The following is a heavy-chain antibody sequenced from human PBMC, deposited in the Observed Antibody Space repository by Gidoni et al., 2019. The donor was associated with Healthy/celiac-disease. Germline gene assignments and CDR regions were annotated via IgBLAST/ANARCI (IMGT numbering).Heavy chain of an antibody. J-gene: IGHJ4*02. CDR1: GGTFSSYA. CDR2: IIPIFGTA. Sequence: QVQLVQSGAEVKKPGSSVKVSCKASGGTFSSYAISWVRQAPGQGLEWVGGIIPIFGTANYAQKFQGRVTITADESTSTAYMELSSLRSEDTAVYYCARRPYSGSYHYFDYWGQGTLVTVSS. CDR3: ARRPYSGSYHYFDY. V-gene: IGHV1-69*01. D-gene: IGHD1-26*01.